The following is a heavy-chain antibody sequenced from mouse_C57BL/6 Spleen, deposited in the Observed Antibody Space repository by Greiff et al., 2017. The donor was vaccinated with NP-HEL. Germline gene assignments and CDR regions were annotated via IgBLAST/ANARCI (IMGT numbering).Heavy chain of an antibody. J-gene: IGHJ4*01. V-gene: IGHV1-22*01. D-gene: IGHD2-4*01. CDR3: ARGDDYDGYAMDY. Sequence: VQLKESGPELVKPGASVKMSCKASGYTFTDYNMHWVKQSHGKSLEWIGYINPNNGGTSYNQKFKGKATLTVNKSSSTAYMELRSLTSEDSAVYYCARGDDYDGYAMDYWGQGTSVTVSS. CDR2: INPNNGGT. CDR1: GYTFTDYN.